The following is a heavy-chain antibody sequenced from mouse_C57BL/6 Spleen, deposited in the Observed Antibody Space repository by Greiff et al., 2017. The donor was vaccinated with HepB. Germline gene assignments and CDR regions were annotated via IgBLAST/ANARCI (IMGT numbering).Heavy chain of an antibody. CDR1: GYAFSSYW. D-gene: IGHD1-1*01. CDR3: ARTIPTVAYYFDY. J-gene: IGHJ2*01. Sequence: VQLQQSGAELVKPGASVKISCKASGYAFSSYWMNWVKQRPGKGLEWIGQIYPGDGDTNYNGKFKGKATLTADKSSSTAYMQLSSLTSEDSAVYFCARTIPTVAYYFDYWGQGTTLTVSS. V-gene: IGHV1-80*01. CDR2: IYPGDGDT.